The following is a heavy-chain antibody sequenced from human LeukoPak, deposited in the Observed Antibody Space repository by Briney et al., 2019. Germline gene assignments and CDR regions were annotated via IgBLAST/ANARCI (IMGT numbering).Heavy chain of an antibody. D-gene: IGHD6-13*01. CDR2: ISYDGSNK. CDR1: GFTFSSYG. CDR3: AKGEQQLVLPFFDY. Sequence: GGSLRLSCAASGFTFSSYGMHWVRQAPGKGLEWVAVISYDGSNKYYADSVKGRFTISRDNSKNTLYLQMNSLRAEDTAVYYCAKGEQQLVLPFFDYWGQGTLVTVSS. V-gene: IGHV3-30*18. J-gene: IGHJ4*02.